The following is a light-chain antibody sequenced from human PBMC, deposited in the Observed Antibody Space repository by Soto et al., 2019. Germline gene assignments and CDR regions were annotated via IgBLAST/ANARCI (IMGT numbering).Light chain of an antibody. Sequence: DIVMTQFPDSLAASLGERATINCRSSQSVLYRSNIRNYLAWYQQKPGQPPKLLIYWASTRESGVPDRFSGSGSGTDFTLTISSLQAEDVAVYYCQQFYTNIWTFGQGTKVEIK. CDR2: WAS. J-gene: IGKJ1*01. V-gene: IGKV4-1*01. CDR3: QQFYTNIWT. CDR1: QSVLYRSNIRNY.